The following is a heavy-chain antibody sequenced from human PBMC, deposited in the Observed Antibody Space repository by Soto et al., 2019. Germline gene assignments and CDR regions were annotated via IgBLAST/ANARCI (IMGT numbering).Heavy chain of an antibody. D-gene: IGHD3-22*01. Sequence: QVELVESGGGVVQPGMSLRLSCAASGFTLNTYGMYWVRQAPGKGLEWVAVSWYDGTNKDYADSVKGRFTISRDNSRNTLYLQMTSLRAEDTAVYYCGRDTYYDGSGYHSGGVDFWGQGTLVTVSS. CDR3: GRDTYYDGSGYHSGGVDF. CDR2: SWYDGTNK. CDR1: GFTLNTYG. V-gene: IGHV3-33*01. J-gene: IGHJ4*02.